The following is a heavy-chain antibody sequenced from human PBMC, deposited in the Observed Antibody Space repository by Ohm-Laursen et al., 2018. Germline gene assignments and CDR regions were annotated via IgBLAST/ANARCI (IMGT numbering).Heavy chain of an antibody. CDR2: ISGSGDST. CDR3: ANEEQQLVLTYYFDY. CDR1: GFTFSSYA. D-gene: IGHD6-13*01. J-gene: IGHJ4*02. V-gene: IGHV3-23*01. Sequence: SLRLSCAASGFTFSSYAMTWVRQVPGKGLEWVSGISGSGDSTQYADSVKGRFTISRDNSKKTLYLQMNSLRAEDTAVYYCANEEQQLVLTYYFDYWGQGTLVTVSS.